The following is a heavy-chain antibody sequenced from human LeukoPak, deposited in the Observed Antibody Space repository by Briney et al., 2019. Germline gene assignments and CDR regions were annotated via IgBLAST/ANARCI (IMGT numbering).Heavy chain of an antibody. CDR1: GGTFSSYA. Sequence: SVKVSCKASGGTFSSYAISWVRQAPGRGLEWMGGIIPIFGTANYAQKFQGRVTITADESTSTAYMELSSLRSEDTAVYYCARDLGGYCSGGSCYSKDYWGQGTLVTVSS. V-gene: IGHV1-69*13. CDR2: IIPIFGTA. J-gene: IGHJ4*02. D-gene: IGHD2-15*01. CDR3: ARDLGGYCSGGSCYSKDY.